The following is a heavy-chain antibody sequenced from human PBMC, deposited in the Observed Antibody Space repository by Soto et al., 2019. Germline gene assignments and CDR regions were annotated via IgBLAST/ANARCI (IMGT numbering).Heavy chain of an antibody. Sequence: GGSLRLSCAASGFTFSEHYMDWVRQAPGKGLEWVARTRNKANSYTTEYAASVKGRFTISRDDSKNSLYLQMNSLKTEDTAVYYCARDIQYDFWRGYFRYYHYYMDVWGKGTTVTVSS. V-gene: IGHV3-72*01. CDR2: TRNKANSYTT. D-gene: IGHD3-3*01. CDR3: ARDIQYDFWRGYFRYYHYYMDV. J-gene: IGHJ6*03. CDR1: GFTFSEHY.